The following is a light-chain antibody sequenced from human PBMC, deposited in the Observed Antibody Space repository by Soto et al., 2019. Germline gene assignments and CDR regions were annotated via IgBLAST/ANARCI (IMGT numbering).Light chain of an antibody. V-gene: IGKV1-5*01. CDR2: DAS. Sequence: DIQMTQSPSSLSASVGDRVSITCRASQSISTHLSWYQQKPGKAPKLLIYDASTLQSGVPSRVSGSGSGTEFTLTISSLQPDDFATYYCQQYNSYPWTFGQGTKVDIK. CDR3: QQYNSYPWT. CDR1: QSISTH. J-gene: IGKJ1*01.